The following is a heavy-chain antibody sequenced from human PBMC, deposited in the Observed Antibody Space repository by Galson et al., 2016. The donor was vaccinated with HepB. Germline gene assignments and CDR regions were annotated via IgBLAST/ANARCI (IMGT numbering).Heavy chain of an antibody. CDR2: VYYSGST. Sequence: KGLEWIGSVYYSGSTYYNPSLKSRVTISVDTSKNQFSLRLSSVTAADTAVYYCARERAGKMGYWGQGTLVTVSS. CDR3: ARERAGKMGY. J-gene: IGHJ4*02. V-gene: IGHV4-39*02. D-gene: IGHD6-13*01.